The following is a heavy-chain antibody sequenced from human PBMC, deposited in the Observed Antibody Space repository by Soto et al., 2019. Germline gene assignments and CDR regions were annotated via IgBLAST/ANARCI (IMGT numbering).Heavy chain of an antibody. CDR3: ARDATYSSSAFAI. CDR1: GFTFSSYS. D-gene: IGHD6-6*01. J-gene: IGHJ3*02. Sequence: LRLSCAASGFTFSSYSMNWVRQAPGKGLEWVSSISSSSSYIYYADSVKGRFTISRDNAKNSLYLQMNSLRAEDTAVYYCARDATYSSSAFAIWGQGTMVTVSS. V-gene: IGHV3-21*01. CDR2: ISSSSSYI.